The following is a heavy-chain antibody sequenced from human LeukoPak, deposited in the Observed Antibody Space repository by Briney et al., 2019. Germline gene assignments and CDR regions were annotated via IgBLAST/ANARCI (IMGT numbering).Heavy chain of an antibody. Sequence: PGGSLRLSCAASGFTFSNYAMTWVRQAPGKGLEWVSTINTSGGSTYYADSVKGRFTISRDNSKNTLYLQVNSLRAEDTAIYYCAKDRGDRYNDYWGQGTLVTVSS. V-gene: IGHV3-23*01. CDR2: INTSGGST. CDR3: AKDRGDRYNDY. CDR1: GFTFSNYA. D-gene: IGHD2-21*02. J-gene: IGHJ4*02.